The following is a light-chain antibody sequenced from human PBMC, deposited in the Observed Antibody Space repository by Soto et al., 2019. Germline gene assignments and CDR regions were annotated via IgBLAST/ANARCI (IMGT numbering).Light chain of an antibody. V-gene: IGKV1-9*01. CDR2: SAS. Sequence: DIQFTQSPSVLSASVGDTVTITCLASQALSNYLAWYQRKPGKAPDPLIYSASTLQSGVPSRFSGSGSETEFSLTIRALQPEDFATYYCQQLSRYPLTFGGGTKVDIX. CDR3: QQLSRYPLT. J-gene: IGKJ4*01. CDR1: QALSNY.